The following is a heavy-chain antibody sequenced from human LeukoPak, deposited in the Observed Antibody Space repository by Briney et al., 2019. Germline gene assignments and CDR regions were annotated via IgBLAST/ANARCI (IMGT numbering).Heavy chain of an antibody. V-gene: IGHV3-23*01. CDR1: GFTFGSIA. J-gene: IGHJ4*02. CDR3: AKSILARCSGATCYPFDY. D-gene: IGHD2-15*01. CDR2: TIGVGDDT. Sequence: GGSLSLSCAASGFTFGSIAMSWVRQTAGKGKGWVSATIGVGDDTYHADSVKGRFTISRDNSRNTLYMQMNNLRAEDTAIYYCAKSILARCSGATCYPFDYWGQGTPVTVSS.